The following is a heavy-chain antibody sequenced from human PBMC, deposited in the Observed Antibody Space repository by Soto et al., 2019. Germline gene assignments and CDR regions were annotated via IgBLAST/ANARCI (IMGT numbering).Heavy chain of an antibody. Sequence: QVQLVQSGAEVKKPGSSVKVSCKASGGTFSSYAISWVRQAPGQGLEWMGGIIPIFGTANYAQKFQGRVTITADESTSXAYMELSSLRSEDTAVYYCARVVAAAGTLSGWFDPWGQGTLVTVSS. CDR2: IIPIFGTA. J-gene: IGHJ5*02. V-gene: IGHV1-69*12. CDR3: ARVVAAAGTLSGWFDP. D-gene: IGHD6-13*01. CDR1: GGTFSSYA.